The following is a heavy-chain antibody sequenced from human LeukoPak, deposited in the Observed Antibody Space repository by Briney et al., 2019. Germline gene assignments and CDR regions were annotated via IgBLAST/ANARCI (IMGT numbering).Heavy chain of an antibody. CDR2: INSDGSRP. V-gene: IGHV3-74*01. J-gene: IGHJ3*01. CDR1: RFSVSDYW. D-gene: IGHD2-15*01. Sequence: PGGSLRLSCAASRFSVSDYWMHWVRQAPGKGLVWVSRINSDGSRPSYADSVKGRFTISRDNAKNTLYLQMNSLRVEDTALYYCARETREAGSGDHQTDSFDVWGRGTMVSVSS. CDR3: ARETREAGSGDHQTDSFDV.